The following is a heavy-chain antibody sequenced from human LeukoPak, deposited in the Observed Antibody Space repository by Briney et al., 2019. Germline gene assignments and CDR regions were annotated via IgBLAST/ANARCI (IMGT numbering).Heavy chain of an antibody. CDR1: GFNFQSYH. J-gene: IGHJ2*01. D-gene: IGHD6-19*01. Sequence: GGSLRLSCTTSGFNFQSYHMNWVRQAPGEGPEWVSSISSTSTSMFYADSVKGRFTISRDNAKNSVYLQMNGLKAEDTAVYHCVGGPGWVFDLWGRGTLVTVSS. V-gene: IGHV3-21*01. CDR3: VGGPGWVFDL. CDR2: ISSTSTSM.